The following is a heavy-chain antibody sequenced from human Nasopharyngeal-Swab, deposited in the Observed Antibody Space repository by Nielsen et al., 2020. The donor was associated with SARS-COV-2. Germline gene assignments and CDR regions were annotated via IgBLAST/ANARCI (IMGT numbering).Heavy chain of an antibody. D-gene: IGHD1-26*01. CDR3: ARQEVGAGIFDY. V-gene: IGHV5-10-1*01. CDR1: GYSFTSYW. Sequence: KVSCKGSGYSFTSYWISWVRQMPGKGLEWMGRIDPSDSYTNYSPSFQGHVTISADKSISTAYLQWSSLKASDTAMYYCARQEVGAGIFDYWGQGTLVTVSS. CDR2: IDPSDSYT. J-gene: IGHJ4*02.